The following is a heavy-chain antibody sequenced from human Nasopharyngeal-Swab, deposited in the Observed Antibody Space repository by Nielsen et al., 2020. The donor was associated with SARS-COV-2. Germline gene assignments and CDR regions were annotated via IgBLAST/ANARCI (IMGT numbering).Heavy chain of an antibody. J-gene: IGHJ3*02. CDR1: NGSINSYY. CDR3: ARNLVGCCSSIFGAFDI. V-gene: IGHV4-59*13. CDR2: IYYSGST. Sequence: SETLSLTCTVSNGSINSYYWSWIRQPPGKGLEWIGYIYYSGSTNYNPSLKSRVTISVDTSKNQFSLKLSSVTAADTAVYYCARNLVGCCSSIFGAFDIWGQGTMVTVSS. D-gene: IGHD2-21*01.